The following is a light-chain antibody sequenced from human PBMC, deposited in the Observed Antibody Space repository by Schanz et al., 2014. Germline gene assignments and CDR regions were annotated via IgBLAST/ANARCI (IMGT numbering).Light chain of an antibody. CDR2: SND. CDR3: AAWDDSLNGQL. V-gene: IGLV1-44*01. CDR1: RSNIGSNS. Sequence: QSVLAQPPSASETPGQRISISCSGGRSNIGSNSVNWYQQLPGTAPKLLIYSNDRRPSGVPDRFFASKSGTSASLAISGLQSEDEADYYCAAWDDSLNGQLFGGGTKLTVL. J-gene: IGLJ3*02.